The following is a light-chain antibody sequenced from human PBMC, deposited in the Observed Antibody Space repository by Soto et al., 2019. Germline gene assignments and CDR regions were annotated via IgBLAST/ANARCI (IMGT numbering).Light chain of an antibody. J-gene: IGKJ2*01. V-gene: IGKV3-20*01. CDR1: QSVNRNL. CDR2: GVF. Sequence: ETVLTQSPGTVSLSPGERATLSCRTSQSVNRNLLAWYQQKPGQAPRLLIYGVFNRATGIPDRFSGSGSGTDFTLTISGLEPDDSAVYFCQHYDGSPRTFGQGTKLEIK. CDR3: QHYDGSPRT.